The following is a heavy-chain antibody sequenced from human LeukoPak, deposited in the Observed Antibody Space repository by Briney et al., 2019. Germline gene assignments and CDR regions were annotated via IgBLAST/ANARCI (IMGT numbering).Heavy chain of an antibody. Sequence: MPSQTLSLTCTVSGGSISSGSYYWSWIRQPPGKGLEWIGYIYYSGSTNYNPSLKSRVTISVDTSKNQFSLKLSSVTAADTAVYYCAREGGLTGSSHAFDIWGQGTMVTVSS. CDR2: IYYSGST. CDR1: GGSISSGSYY. J-gene: IGHJ3*02. CDR3: AREGGLTGSSHAFDI. V-gene: IGHV4-61*01. D-gene: IGHD1-14*01.